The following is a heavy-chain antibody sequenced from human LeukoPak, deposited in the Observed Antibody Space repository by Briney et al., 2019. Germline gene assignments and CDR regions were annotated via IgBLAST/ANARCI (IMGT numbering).Heavy chain of an antibody. D-gene: IGHD3-22*01. CDR1: GGSISSSNW. Sequence: SGTLSLTCAVSGGSISSSNWWSWVRQPPGKGLEWIGEIYHSGSTNYNPSLKSRVTISVDKSKNQFSLKLSSVTAADTAVYYCARQHYYDSSGYLDYWGQGTLVTVSS. CDR2: IYHSGST. CDR3: ARQHYYDSSGYLDY. J-gene: IGHJ4*02. V-gene: IGHV4-4*02.